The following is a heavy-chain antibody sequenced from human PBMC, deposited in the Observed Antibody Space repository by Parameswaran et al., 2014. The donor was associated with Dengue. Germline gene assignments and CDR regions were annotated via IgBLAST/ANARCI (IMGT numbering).Heavy chain of an antibody. Sequence: SNARWIRQPPGKGLEWVSAISGSGGSTYYADSVKGRFTISRDNSKNTLYLQMNSLRAEDTAVYYCAKSHDFWSGYPPGDGMDVWGQGTTVTVSS. CDR1: SNA. V-gene: IGHV3-23*01. D-gene: IGHD3-3*01. CDR3: AKSHDFWSGYPPGDGMDV. J-gene: IGHJ6*02. CDR2: ISGSGGST.